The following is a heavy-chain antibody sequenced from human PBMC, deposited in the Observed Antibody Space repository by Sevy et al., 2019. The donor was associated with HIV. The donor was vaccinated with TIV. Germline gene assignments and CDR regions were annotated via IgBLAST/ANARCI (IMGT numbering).Heavy chain of an antibody. CDR1: DGSISSNY. J-gene: IGHJ4*02. CDR3: ARTMTTADYFDY. D-gene: IGHD4-17*01. V-gene: IGHV4-59*01. CDR2: IYYSGST. Sequence: SETLSLTCTVSDGSISSNYWSWIRQPPGKGLEWIGLIYYSGSTNYNPSLKSRVTISIDTSKKQFSLKLSSVTAADTAVYYCARTMTTADYFDYWGQGTLVTVSS.